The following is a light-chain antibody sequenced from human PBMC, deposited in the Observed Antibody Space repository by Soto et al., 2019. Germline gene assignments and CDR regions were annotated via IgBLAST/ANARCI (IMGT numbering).Light chain of an antibody. J-gene: IGLJ1*01. V-gene: IGLV2-14*01. CDR2: EVN. Sequence: QSVLTQPAAVSGSPGQSITISCTGTSGDDGGYNYVSWYQQPPGKAPRVLIHEVNNRPSGVSYRFSGSKSGNTASLTISGFQAEDGADYYFISYTGRSTLYYVFATGTKGNV. CDR1: SGDDGGYNY. CDR3: ISYTGRSTLYYV.